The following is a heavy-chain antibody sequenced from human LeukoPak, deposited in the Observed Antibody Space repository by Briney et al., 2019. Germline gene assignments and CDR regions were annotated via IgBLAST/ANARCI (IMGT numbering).Heavy chain of an antibody. CDR2: ITPIFGTA. J-gene: IGHJ4*02. CDR3: ARDAAIYDNSAYYYLW. CDR1: GGTFSRYA. V-gene: IGHV1-69*01. Sequence: SVKVSCKASGGTFSRYAISWVRQAPGRGLEWMGGITPIFGTANYAQKFQGRVTITADESSSTAYMELRRLRSEDTAVYYCARDAAIYDNSAYYYLWWGQGTLVTVSS. D-gene: IGHD3-22*01.